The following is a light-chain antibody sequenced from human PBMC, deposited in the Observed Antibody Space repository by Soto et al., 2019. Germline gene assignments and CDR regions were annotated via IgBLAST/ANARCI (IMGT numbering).Light chain of an antibody. J-gene: IGKJ4*01. V-gene: IGKV3-20*01. Sequence: DIVLTQSPGTLSLSPGDRAALSCGASQSLSNNFLAWYQQKPGQAPRLLISGASSRATGIPDRFSGSGSGTDFTLTITRVEPEDFAVYYCQQYANSPLTFGGGTKVEI. CDR1: QSLSNNF. CDR2: GAS. CDR3: QQYANSPLT.